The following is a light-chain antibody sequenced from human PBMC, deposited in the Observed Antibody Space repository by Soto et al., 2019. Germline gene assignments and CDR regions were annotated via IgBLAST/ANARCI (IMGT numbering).Light chain of an antibody. Sequence: EIVMTQSPATLSVSPGERATLSCRASQSVSSNLAWYQQKPGQAPRLLIYGASTRATGIPARFSGSGSGTYFTLTISSLQSEDFAVYYCQQYNNWPPMYTFGQGTKLEIK. J-gene: IGKJ2*01. CDR2: GAS. CDR1: QSVSSN. V-gene: IGKV3-15*01. CDR3: QQYNNWPPMYT.